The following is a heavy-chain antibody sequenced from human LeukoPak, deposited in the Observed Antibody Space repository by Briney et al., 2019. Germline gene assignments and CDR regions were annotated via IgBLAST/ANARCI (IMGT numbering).Heavy chain of an antibody. J-gene: IGHJ3*02. CDR3: ARVGYGGYVGAFDI. CDR1: GFTFSSYS. V-gene: IGHV3-21*01. Sequence: GGSLRLSCAASGFTFSSYSMNWVRQAPGRGLEWVSSIRFTGSYIYYAVSVKGRFTISRDNAKNSLYLQMNSLRAEDTAVYYCARVGYGGYVGAFDIWGQGTMVTVSS. CDR2: IRFTGSYI. D-gene: IGHD4-17*01.